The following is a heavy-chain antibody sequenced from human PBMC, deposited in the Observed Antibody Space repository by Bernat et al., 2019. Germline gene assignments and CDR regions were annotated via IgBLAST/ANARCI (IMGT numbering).Heavy chain of an antibody. CDR2: INPNSGGT. D-gene: IGHD2-15*01. V-gene: IGHV1-2*04. CDR1: GYTFTGYY. Sequence: QVQLVQSGAEVKKPGASVKVSCKASGYTFTGYYMHWVRQAPGQGLEWMGWINPNSGGTNYAQKFQGWVTMTRDTSISTAYMELSRLRSDDTAVYYCAREAGGYCSGGSCQPEAFDIWGQGTMVTVSS. CDR3: AREAGGYCSGGSCQPEAFDI. J-gene: IGHJ3*02.